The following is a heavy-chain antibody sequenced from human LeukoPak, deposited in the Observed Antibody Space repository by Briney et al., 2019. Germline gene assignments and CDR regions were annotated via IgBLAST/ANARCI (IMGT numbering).Heavy chain of an antibody. CDR1: GLTFDRYV. Sequence: GGSLRLSCAASGLTFDRYVMHWVRQAPGKGLEWVSLISGDGGSTYYADSVKGRLTISRDNSKNSLYLQMNSLTTEDTALYFCAKGTTMYAFDIWGQGTMVTVSS. CDR3: AKGTTMYAFDI. J-gene: IGHJ3*02. CDR2: ISGDGGST. V-gene: IGHV3-43*02. D-gene: IGHD1-1*01.